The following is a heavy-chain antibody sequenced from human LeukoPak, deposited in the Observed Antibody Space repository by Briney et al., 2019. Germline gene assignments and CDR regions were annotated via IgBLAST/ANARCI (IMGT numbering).Heavy chain of an antibody. J-gene: IGHJ5*02. CDR1: GGSISSYS. Sequence: SETLSLTCTVSGGSISSYSWSWIRQPPGKGLEWTGYIYHSGSTYYNPSLKSRVTISVDRSKNQFSLKLSSVTAADTAVYYCAKFPRISLGWFDPWGQGTLVTVSS. D-gene: IGHD3-3*02. V-gene: IGHV4-59*12. CDR2: IYHSGST. CDR3: AKFPRISLGWFDP.